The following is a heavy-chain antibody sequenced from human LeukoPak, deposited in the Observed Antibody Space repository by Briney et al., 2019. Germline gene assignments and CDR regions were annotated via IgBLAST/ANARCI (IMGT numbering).Heavy chain of an antibody. J-gene: IGHJ5*02. CDR1: GGSISSYY. D-gene: IGHD3-10*01. CDR2: IYYSGST. Sequence: SETLSLTCTVSGGSISSYYWSWIRQPPGKGLEWIGYIYYSGSTNYNPSLKSRVTISVDTSKNQFSLKLSSVTAADTAVYYCARMVRRLISDVGFDPWGQGTLVTVSS. V-gene: IGHV4-59*01. CDR3: ARMVRRLISDVGFDP.